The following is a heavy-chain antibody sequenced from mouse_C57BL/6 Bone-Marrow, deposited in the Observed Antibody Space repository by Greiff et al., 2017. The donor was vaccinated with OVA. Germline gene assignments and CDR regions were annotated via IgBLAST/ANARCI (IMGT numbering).Heavy chain of an antibody. CDR3: TGDYCSSQGFAY. J-gene: IGHJ3*01. CDR1: GFTFSNYW. CDR2: IRLKSDNYAT. V-gene: IGHV6-3*01. D-gene: IGHD1-1*01. Sequence: EVKLEESGGGLVQPGGSMKLSCVASGFTFSNYWMNWVRQSPEKGLAWVAQIRLKSDNYATHYAESVKGRFTISRDDSKISVYLQLNNLRSEDTGIYYCTGDYCSSQGFAYWGQGTLVTVSA.